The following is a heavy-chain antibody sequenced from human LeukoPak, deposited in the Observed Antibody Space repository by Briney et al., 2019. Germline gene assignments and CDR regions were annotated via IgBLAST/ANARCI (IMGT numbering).Heavy chain of an antibody. J-gene: IGHJ4*02. D-gene: IGHD3-16*02. CDR2: ISGSGDTT. Sequence: GGSLRLSCAGSGSTFRSSAMSWVRQAPGKGLEWVASISGSGDTTYYTDSVKGRFTVSRDNSENTLSLQMSSLRAEDTAVYYCAKISVGTLGGILVISDWGQGNLVTVSS. CDR1: GSTFRSSA. CDR3: AKISVGTLGGILVISD. V-gene: IGHV3-23*01.